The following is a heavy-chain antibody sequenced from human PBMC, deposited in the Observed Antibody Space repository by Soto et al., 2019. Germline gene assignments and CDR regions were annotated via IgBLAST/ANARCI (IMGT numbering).Heavy chain of an antibody. V-gene: IGHV4-59*01. CDR3: ARSVAVPGAHIDY. CDR1: GGSISGSY. CDR2: VYYTGST. J-gene: IGHJ4*02. Sequence: SETLSLTCSVSGGSISGSYWSWIRQSPGKGLEWLGYVYYTGSTNYSPSLRSRVSISVDTSRNEFSLRLSSVTAADTAVYFCARSVAVPGAHIDYWGQGTLVTVSS. D-gene: IGHD6-19*01.